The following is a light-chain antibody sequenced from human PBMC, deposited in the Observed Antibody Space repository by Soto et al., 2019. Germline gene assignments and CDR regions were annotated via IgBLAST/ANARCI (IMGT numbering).Light chain of an antibody. J-gene: IGKJ5*01. V-gene: IGKV3-15*01. CDR3: QQYNNRPIT. Sequence: EIVLTQSPGTLSLSPGERDTLSCRASQSVSRILAWYQQRPGQAPRLLIYDISNRAAGVPARFSGSGSETEFTLTISSLQSEDFAVDYCQQYNNRPITFGQGTRLEIK. CDR2: DIS. CDR1: QSVSRI.